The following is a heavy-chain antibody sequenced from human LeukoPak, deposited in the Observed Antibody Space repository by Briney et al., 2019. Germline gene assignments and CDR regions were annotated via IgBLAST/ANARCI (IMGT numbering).Heavy chain of an antibody. V-gene: IGHV4-39*01. CDR1: GGSISRGGYH. J-gene: IGHJ4*02. CDR2: IYHSGNS. D-gene: IGHD2-15*01. Sequence: SETLSLTCTVSGGSISRGGYHWDWIRQRPGQGLEWIGCIYHSGNSAYNPSLESRFTISIDTSKNQFSLKLCSVTAADTAVYYCAILGYCSGGSCYSGGLNDYWGQGTLVTVSS. CDR3: AILGYCSGGSCYSGGLNDY.